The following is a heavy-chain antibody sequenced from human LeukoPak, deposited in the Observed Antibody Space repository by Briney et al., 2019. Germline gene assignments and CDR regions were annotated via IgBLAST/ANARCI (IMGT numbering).Heavy chain of an antibody. V-gene: IGHV3-30*03. CDR1: GFTFSSYG. Sequence: PGGSLRLSCAASGFTFSSYGMHWVRQAPGKGLEWVAVISYDGSNKYYADSVKGRFTISRDNSKNTLYLQMNSLRSEDTAVYYCARGARWLQLDENWFDPWGQGTLVTVSS. J-gene: IGHJ5*02. D-gene: IGHD5-24*01. CDR2: ISYDGSNK. CDR3: ARGARWLQLDENWFDP.